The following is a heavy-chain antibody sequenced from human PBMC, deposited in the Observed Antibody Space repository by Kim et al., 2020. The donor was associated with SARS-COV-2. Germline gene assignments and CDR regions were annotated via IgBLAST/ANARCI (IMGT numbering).Heavy chain of an antibody. J-gene: IGHJ4*02. V-gene: IGHV3-48*02. CDR3: ARVGGYYYGSGSPFDY. Sequence: GGSLRLSCAASGFTFSSYSMNWVRQAPGKGLEWVSYISSSSTIYYADSVKGRFTISRDNAKNSLYLQMNSLRDEDTAVYYCARVGGYYYGSGSPFDYWGQGTLVTVSS. D-gene: IGHD3-10*01. CDR1: GFTFSSYS. CDR2: ISSSSTI.